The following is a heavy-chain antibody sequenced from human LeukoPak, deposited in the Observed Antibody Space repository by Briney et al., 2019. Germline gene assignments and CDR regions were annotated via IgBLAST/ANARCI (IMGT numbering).Heavy chain of an antibody. J-gene: IGHJ4*02. CDR3: ATLVSTRYYFDY. CDR1: GGSFSGYY. Sequence: SETLSLTCAVYGGSFSGYYWGWIRQPPGKGLEWIGSIYYSGSTYYNPSLKSRVTISVDTSKNQFSLRLTSVTAADTAVYFCATLVSTRYYFDYWGQGTLVTVSS. V-gene: IGHV4-34*01. D-gene: IGHD5/OR15-5a*01. CDR2: IYYSGST.